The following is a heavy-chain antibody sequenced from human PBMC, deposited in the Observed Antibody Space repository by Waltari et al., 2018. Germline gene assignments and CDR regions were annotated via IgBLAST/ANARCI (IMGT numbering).Heavy chain of an antibody. V-gene: IGHV1-46*01. J-gene: IGHJ5*02. CDR3: ARDAHYDDTSGNEMYKWLDP. CDR1: GYIFSNFH. D-gene: IGHD3-16*01. Sequence: QVQLVQSGAEVKSPGASVKIACKASGYIFSNFHIHWVRQAPGQGLEWMGIINPRVGRTSYEQKFQARVTMTRDMSTNTVYMNLSSLRSEDTAVYYCARDAHYDDTSGNEMYKWLDPWGQGTQVTVSS. CDR2: INPRVGRT.